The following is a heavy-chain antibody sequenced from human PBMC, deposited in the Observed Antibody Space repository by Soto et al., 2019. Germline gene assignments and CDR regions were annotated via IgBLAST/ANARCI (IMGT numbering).Heavy chain of an antibody. CDR2: IYYSGST. V-gene: IGHV4-30-4*01. Sequence: SETLSLTCTVSGGSISSGDYYWSWIRQPPGKGLEWIGYIYYSGSTYYNPSLKSRVTISVDTSKNQFSLKLSSVTAADTAVYYCARHSYSSSWYWFDPWGQGTLVTVSS. CDR1: GGSISSGDYY. D-gene: IGHD6-13*01. CDR3: ARHSYSSSWYWFDP. J-gene: IGHJ5*02.